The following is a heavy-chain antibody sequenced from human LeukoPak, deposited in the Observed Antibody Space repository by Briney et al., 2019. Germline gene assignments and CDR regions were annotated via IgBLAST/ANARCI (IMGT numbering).Heavy chain of an antibody. CDR2: IRNKANSYAT. J-gene: IGHJ4*02. Sequence: PGGSLRLSCAASGFTFSGSDMHWVRQASGKGLEWIGHIRNKANSYATAYAASVKGSITISRDESKNTLYLQMSSLRAEDTAVYYCAKDPTYYDSSGYYYLDYWGQGTLVTVSS. CDR3: AKDPTYYDSSGYYYLDY. V-gene: IGHV3-73*01. D-gene: IGHD3-22*01. CDR1: GFTFSGSD.